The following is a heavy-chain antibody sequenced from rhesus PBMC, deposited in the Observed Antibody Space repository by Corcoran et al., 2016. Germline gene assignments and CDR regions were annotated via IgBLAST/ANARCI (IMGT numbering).Heavy chain of an antibody. V-gene: IGHV4-106*01. D-gene: IGHD6-31*01. CDR2: IYGSTGNP. CDR3: RLDRFDV. CDR1: GGSISADYS. J-gene: IGHJ5-1*01. Sequence: VQLQESGPGLVKPSETLSLDCAVSGGSISADYSWTWIRQPPGKGLEWIGYIYGSTGNPNYNPSLKNRVTMSRHTSKNQLSLKLTAGTAADTAMYFCRLDRFDVWGAGVLVTVAS.